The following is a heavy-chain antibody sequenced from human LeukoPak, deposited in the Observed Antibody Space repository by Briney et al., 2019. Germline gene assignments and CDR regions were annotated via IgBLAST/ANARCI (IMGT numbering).Heavy chain of an antibody. J-gene: IGHJ4*02. CDR1: GFTFSSYA. D-gene: IGHD3-22*01. CDR2: ISGSGGST. CDR3: AKGGSFYYDTSGYLY. V-gene: IGHV3-23*01. Sequence: GSLRLSCAASGFTFSSYAMSWVRQAPGKGLEWVSAISGSGGSTHYADSVKGRFTISRDNSRNTLYLQMNSLRAEDTAVYYCAKGGSFYYDTSGYLYWGQGTLVTVSS.